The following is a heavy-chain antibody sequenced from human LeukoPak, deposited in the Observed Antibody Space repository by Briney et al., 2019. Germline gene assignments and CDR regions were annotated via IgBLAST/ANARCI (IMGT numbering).Heavy chain of an antibody. CDR3: AREPGFDSSGYLNWFDP. J-gene: IGHJ5*02. CDR2: IAYSGTT. D-gene: IGHD3-22*01. Sequence: PAETLSLTCTVSGGSISSYYWSWIRQPPGKGLEWIACIAYSGTTKYNPSLKSRVTISVDTSKNQLSLKLSSVTAADTAVYYCAREPGFDSSGYLNWFDPWGQGTLVTVSS. V-gene: IGHV4-59*01. CDR1: GGSISSYY.